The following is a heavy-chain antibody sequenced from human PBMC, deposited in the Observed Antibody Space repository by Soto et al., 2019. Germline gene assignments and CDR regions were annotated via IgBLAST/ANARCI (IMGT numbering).Heavy chain of an antibody. D-gene: IGHD2-15*01. CDR2: IYYIGST. CDR3: ARYCSGGSCYEGRSSLFDY. J-gene: IGHJ4*02. V-gene: IGHV4-31*03. Sequence: SETLSLTCTVSGGSISSGGYYWNWIRQHPGKGLEWIGYIYYIGSTYYNPSLKSRVTISLDTSKNQFSLKLSSVTAADTAVYYCARYCSGGSCYEGRSSLFDYWGQGTLVTVSS. CDR1: GGSISSGGYY.